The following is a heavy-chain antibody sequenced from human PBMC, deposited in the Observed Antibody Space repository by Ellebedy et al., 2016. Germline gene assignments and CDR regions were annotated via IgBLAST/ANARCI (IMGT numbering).Heavy chain of an antibody. D-gene: IGHD1-1*01. J-gene: IGHJ3*01. CDR2: IDRHGSDT. V-gene: IGHV3-74*01. CDR1: GFTFSSFG. Sequence: GESLKISCAASGFTFSSFGMVWVRQVPGKGLMWVSHIDRHGSDTSYAGSVKGRFTISRDNTKNTLYVQMNSLRVDDTAVYYCARGGTGTFDVWGQGTMVTVSS. CDR3: ARGGTGTFDV.